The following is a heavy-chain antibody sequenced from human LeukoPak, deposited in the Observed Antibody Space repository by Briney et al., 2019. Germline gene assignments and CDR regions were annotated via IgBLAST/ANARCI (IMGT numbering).Heavy chain of an antibody. D-gene: IGHD1-20*01. V-gene: IGHV4-39*07. J-gene: IGHJ4*02. CDR1: GGSIGSSRFY. CDR3: VRLQAVTGNFDY. CDR2: INYSGDT. Sequence: PSETLSLTCTVSGGSIGSSRFYWGWIRQPPGQGLEWIETINYSGDTYYNPSLKSRFTISVDSSRNPFSLKLSSGTAADTAVYYCVRLQAVTGNFDYWGQGALVTVSS.